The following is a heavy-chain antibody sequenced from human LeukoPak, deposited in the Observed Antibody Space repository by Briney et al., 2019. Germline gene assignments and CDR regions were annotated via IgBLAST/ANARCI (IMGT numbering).Heavy chain of an antibody. CDR2: IYPSGTT. CDR1: GGSISGYS. V-gene: IGHV4-4*07. CDR3: ARTSATGASYFDY. D-gene: IGHD1-26*01. Sequence: SETLSLTCTSSGGSISGYSWSWIRQPAGKGLEWIGRIYPSGTTHYNPSLKSRVTISSDSSKSQFSLNLNSVTAADTAVYFCARTSATGASYFDYWGQGTLVTVSS. J-gene: IGHJ4*02.